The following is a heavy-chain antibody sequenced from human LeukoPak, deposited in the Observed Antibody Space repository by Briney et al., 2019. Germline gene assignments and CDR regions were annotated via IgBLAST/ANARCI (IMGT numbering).Heavy chain of an antibody. J-gene: IGHJ4*02. CDR2: IIPIFGTT. V-gene: IGHV1-69*05. Sequence: ASVKVSCKASGGTFSSYAISWVRQAPGQGLEWMGRIIPIFGTTNYAQKFQGRATITTDESTSTAYTELSSLRSEDTAVYYCATMGGNFPRYYFDYWGQGTLVTVSS. CDR1: GGTFSSYA. CDR3: ATMGGNFPRYYFDY. D-gene: IGHD4-23*01.